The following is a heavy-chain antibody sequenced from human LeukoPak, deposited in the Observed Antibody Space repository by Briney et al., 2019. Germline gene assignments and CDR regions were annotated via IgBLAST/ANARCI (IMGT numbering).Heavy chain of an antibody. CDR1: GFTFSSYW. V-gene: IGHV3-74*01. Sequence: GGSLRLSCAASGFTFSSYWMHWVRQAPGKGLVWVSHINSDGSSANNADSVKGRLTISRDNAKNTLYLQMNSLRAEDTAVYYCAKDLKERWLQFSFDYWGQGTLVTVSS. CDR2: INSDGSSA. CDR3: AKDLKERWLQFSFDY. D-gene: IGHD5-24*01. J-gene: IGHJ4*02.